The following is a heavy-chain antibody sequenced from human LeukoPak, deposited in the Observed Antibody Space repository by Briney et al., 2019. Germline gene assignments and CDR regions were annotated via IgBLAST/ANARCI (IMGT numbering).Heavy chain of an antibody. CDR1: GGSISSYY. V-gene: IGHV4-59*08. Sequence: SETLSLTCTVSGGSISSYYWSWIRQPPGKGLEWIGYIYYSGGTNYNPSLKSRVTISVDTSKNQFSLKLSSVTAADTAVYYLARQNLGNYGDLVGADYGMDVWGQGTTVTVPS. CDR3: ARQNLGNYGDLVGADYGMDV. D-gene: IGHD4-17*01. J-gene: IGHJ6*02. CDR2: IYYSGGT.